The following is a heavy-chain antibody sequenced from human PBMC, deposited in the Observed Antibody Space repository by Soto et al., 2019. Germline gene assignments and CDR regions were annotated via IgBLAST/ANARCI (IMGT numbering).Heavy chain of an antibody. Sequence: SVKVSCKASGGTFSSYAISWVRQAPGQGLEWMGGIIPIFGSANYAQKFQGRVTITADKSTSTAYMELSSLRSEDTAVYYCARVASAGYYYYYYGMDAWGQGTTVTVSS. J-gene: IGHJ6*02. CDR1: GGTFSSYA. CDR3: ARVASAGYYYYYYGMDA. CDR2: IIPIFGSA. V-gene: IGHV1-69*06. D-gene: IGHD6-13*01.